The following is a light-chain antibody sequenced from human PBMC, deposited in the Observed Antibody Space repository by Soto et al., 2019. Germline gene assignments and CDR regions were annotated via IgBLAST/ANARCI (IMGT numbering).Light chain of an antibody. CDR3: QQYNNWPSIT. J-gene: IGKJ5*01. CDR2: GAS. Sequence: EIFMTQSAATLSLSPGERDTLSCGASQSVSSNLAWYQHKPGQAPRLLIYGASTRATGIPARFSGSGSGTEFTLTISSLQSEDFAVYYCQQYNNWPSITFGQGTRLEIK. V-gene: IGKV3-15*01. CDR1: QSVSSN.